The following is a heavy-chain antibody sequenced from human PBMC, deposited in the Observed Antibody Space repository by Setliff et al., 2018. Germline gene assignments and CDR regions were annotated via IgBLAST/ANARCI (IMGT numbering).Heavy chain of an antibody. CDR1: GFTFSNYW. CDR2: IYTDGTIT. D-gene: IGHD2-2*01. Sequence: PGGSLRLSCAASGFTFSNYWMHWVRQAPGKGLVWVSRIYTDGTITSYADSVKGRFTISRANSKNTLYLQMNNLRVEDTARYYCARSETCHSTHCSPYDYWGQGTPVTVSS. CDR3: ARSETCHSTHCSPYDY. V-gene: IGHV3-74*01. J-gene: IGHJ4*02.